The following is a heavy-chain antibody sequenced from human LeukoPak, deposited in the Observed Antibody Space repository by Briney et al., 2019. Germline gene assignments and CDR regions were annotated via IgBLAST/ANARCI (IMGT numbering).Heavy chain of an antibody. CDR1: GFTFSDYY. CDR3: ARRGGDY. Sequence: GSLRLSCAASGFTFSDYYMSWIRQPPGKGLEWIGYIYTSGSTNYNPSLKSRVTISVDTSKNQFSLKLSSVTAADTAVYYCARRGGDYWGQGILVTVSS. V-gene: IGHV4-4*09. D-gene: IGHD4-23*01. J-gene: IGHJ4*02. CDR2: IYTSGST.